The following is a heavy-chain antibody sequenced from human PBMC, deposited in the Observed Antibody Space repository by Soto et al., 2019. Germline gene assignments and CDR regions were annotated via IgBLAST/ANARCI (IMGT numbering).Heavy chain of an antibody. D-gene: IGHD3-10*01. Sequence: SETLSLTCTVSGGSINSYYWSWIRQPAGKGLEWIGRIYSGGSTNYNPSLKSRVTVSVDTSKNQFSLKLTSVTAADTAVYYCARGPVAFGDFSLDYWGKGTLVTVSS. CDR2: IYSGGST. CDR1: GGSINSYY. J-gene: IGHJ4*02. CDR3: ARGPVAFGDFSLDY. V-gene: IGHV4-4*07.